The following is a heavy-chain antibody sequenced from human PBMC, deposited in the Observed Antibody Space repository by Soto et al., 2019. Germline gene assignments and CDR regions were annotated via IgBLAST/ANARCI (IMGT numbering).Heavy chain of an antibody. V-gene: IGHV3-30*18. CDR1: VFTFSSYG. Sequence: GGSLRLSCAASVFTFSSYGMHCVRQAPGKGLEWVAVISYDGSNKYYADSVKGRFTISRDNSKNTLYLQMNSLRAEDTAVYFCTQEVIGARRGTDYWGQGTMVTVSS. J-gene: IGHJ4*02. D-gene: IGHD6-6*01. CDR3: TQEVIGARRGTDY. CDR2: ISYDGSNK.